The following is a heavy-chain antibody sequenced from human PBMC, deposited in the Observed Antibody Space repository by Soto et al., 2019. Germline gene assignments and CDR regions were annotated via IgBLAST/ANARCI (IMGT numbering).Heavy chain of an antibody. V-gene: IGHV3-23*01. CDR1: GFTFSSYA. CDR2: ISDSGGNI. J-gene: IGHJ3*02. Sequence: GGSLRLSCATSGFTFSSYAMNWVRQAPGKGLEWVSAISDSGGNIYYADSVKGRFTISRDNAKSSLYLQMNGLRAEDTAVYYCSRDNQYYDILTGYVREIAFDIWGQGTMVTVSS. D-gene: IGHD3-9*01. CDR3: SRDNQYYDILTGYVREIAFDI.